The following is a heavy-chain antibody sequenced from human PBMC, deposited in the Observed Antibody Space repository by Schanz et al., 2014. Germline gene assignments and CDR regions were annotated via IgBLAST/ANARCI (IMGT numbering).Heavy chain of an antibody. CDR2: INGYNGHT. D-gene: IGHD6-19*01. J-gene: IGHJ2*01. V-gene: IGHV1-18*01. Sequence: QVQLVQSGAEVKKPGASVKVSCKASGYTFSSYGITWVRQAPGQGLEWMGWINGYNGHTLYAQKFQGRVTMTTDTSTSTAYMELRSLRSDDTAVYYCARLSVAGRPHVNYWYFDLWGRGTLVTVSS. CDR3: ARLSVAGRPHVNYWYFDL. CDR1: GYTFSSYG.